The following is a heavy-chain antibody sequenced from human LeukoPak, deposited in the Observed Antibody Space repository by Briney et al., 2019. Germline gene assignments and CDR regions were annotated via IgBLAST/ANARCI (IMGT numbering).Heavy chain of an antibody. J-gene: IGHJ5*02. V-gene: IGHV3-48*01. CDR2: IGSSGGTI. D-gene: IGHD3-10*01. CDR1: GFTFSSYS. Sequence: GGSLRLSCAASGFTFSSYSMNWVRQAPGKGLEWVSYIGSSGGTIHYADSVEGRFTISRDNAKNSLYLQMNSLRAEDTAVYYCAKGSRGVGLDWFDPWGQGTLVTVSS. CDR3: AKGSRGVGLDWFDP.